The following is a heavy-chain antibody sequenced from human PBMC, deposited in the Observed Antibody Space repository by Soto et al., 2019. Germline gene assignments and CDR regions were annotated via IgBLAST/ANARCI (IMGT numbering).Heavy chain of an antibody. CDR2: IIPILGIA. V-gene: IGHV1-69*02. J-gene: IGHJ3*02. CDR3: ARGIAVRVGAFDI. Sequence: SVKVSCKASGGTFSSYTISWVRQAPGQGLEWMGRIIPILGIANYAQKFQGRVTITADKSTSTAYMELSSLRSEDTAVYYCARGIAVRVGAFDIWGQGTMVTVSS. D-gene: IGHD6-19*01. CDR1: GGTFSSYT.